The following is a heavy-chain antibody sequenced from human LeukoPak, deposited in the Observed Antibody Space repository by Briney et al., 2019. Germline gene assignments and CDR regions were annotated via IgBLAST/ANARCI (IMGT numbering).Heavy chain of an antibody. Sequence: SSETLSLTCTVPGGSISSGSYYWGWIRQPPGKGLEYIGSFYYSGSTYYNPSLKSRVTISVDTSKNQFSLRLSSLTAADTAVYYCARHSREFEPEAPFDYWGQGTLVTVSS. J-gene: IGHJ4*02. CDR1: GGSISSGSYY. V-gene: IGHV4-39*01. D-gene: IGHD3-10*01. CDR3: ARHSREFEPEAPFDY. CDR2: FYYSGST.